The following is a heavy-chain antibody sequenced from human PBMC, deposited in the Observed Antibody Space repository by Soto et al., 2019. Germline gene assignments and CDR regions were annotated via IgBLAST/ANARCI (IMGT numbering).Heavy chain of an antibody. CDR3: ARTFLGYCSSTSCFAYSSSSTVNWYFDL. Sequence: QVQLVQSGAEVKKPGSSVKVSCKASGGTFSSYAISWVRQAPGQGLEWMGGIIPIFGTANYAQKFQGRVTITADESTSTAYMELSSLRSEDTAVYYCARTFLGYCSSTSCFAYSSSSTVNWYFDLWGRGTLVTVSS. V-gene: IGHV1-69*01. D-gene: IGHD2-2*01. CDR2: IIPIFGTA. J-gene: IGHJ2*01. CDR1: GGTFSSYA.